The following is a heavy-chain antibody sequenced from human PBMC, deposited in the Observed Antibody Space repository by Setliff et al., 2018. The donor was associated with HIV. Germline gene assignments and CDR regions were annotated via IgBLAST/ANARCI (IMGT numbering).Heavy chain of an antibody. Sequence: GGSLRLSCATSGFDFSSYEMNWVRQAPGKGLEWVSYISSGGHTVYHADSVKGRFTISRDNAKNSLSLQMDGLRAEDTAIYYCARLNWGPWGPGTVVTVSS. J-gene: IGHJ5*02. CDR3: ARLNWGP. V-gene: IGHV3-48*03. CDR2: ISSGGHTV. CDR1: GFDFSSYE. D-gene: IGHD7-27*01.